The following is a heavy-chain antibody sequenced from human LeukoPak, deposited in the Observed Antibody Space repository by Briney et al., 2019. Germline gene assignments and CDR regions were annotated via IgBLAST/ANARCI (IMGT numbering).Heavy chain of an antibody. CDR2: INHSGST. CDR1: GGSFSGYN. V-gene: IGHV4-34*01. J-gene: IGHJ6*02. Sequence: PSETLSLTCAVYGGSFSGYNWSWIRQPPGKGLEWIGEINHSGSTNYNPSLKSRVTISVDTSKNQFSLKLSSVTAADTAVYYCARGTVVPAAMHYYYYYGMDVWGQGTTVTVSS. D-gene: IGHD2-2*01. CDR3: ARGTVVPAAMHYYYYYGMDV.